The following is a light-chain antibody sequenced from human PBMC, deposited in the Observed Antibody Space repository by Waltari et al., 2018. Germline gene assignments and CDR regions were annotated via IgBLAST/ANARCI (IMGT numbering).Light chain of an antibody. CDR1: RRDVGGYNS. CDR2: EVT. Sequence: QSALTQPPSASGSPGQSVTISCTGTRRDVGGYNSVSWYQHHPGKAPKLLISEVTKRPSGVPVRFPGSKSDNTASLTVSGLQADDEAIYYCSSFAGSNDFVIFGGGTNLTVL. CDR3: SSFAGSNDFVI. J-gene: IGLJ2*01. V-gene: IGLV2-8*01.